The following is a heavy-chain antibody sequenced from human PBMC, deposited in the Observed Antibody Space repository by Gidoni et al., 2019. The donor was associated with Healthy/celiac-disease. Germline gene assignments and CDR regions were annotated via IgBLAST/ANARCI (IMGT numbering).Heavy chain of an antibody. CDR3: AREAAAGYRYYYYYMDV. CDR1: GGSISSYY. D-gene: IGHD6-13*01. V-gene: IGHV4-59*01. Sequence: QVQLQESGPGLVKPSETLSLTCTVSGGSISSYYWSWIRQPPGKGLEWIGYIYYSGSTNYNPSLKSRVTISVDTSKNQFSLKLSSVTAADTAVYYCAREAAAGYRYYYYYMDVWGKGTTVTVSS. CDR2: IYYSGST. J-gene: IGHJ6*03.